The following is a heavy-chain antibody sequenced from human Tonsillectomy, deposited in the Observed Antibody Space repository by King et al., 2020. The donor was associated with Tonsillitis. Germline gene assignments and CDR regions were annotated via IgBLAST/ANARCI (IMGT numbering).Heavy chain of an antibody. V-gene: IGHV4-59*01. CDR1: GGSISSYY. D-gene: IGHD2-15*01. CDR2: IYYGGST. CDR3: ASLGPNCSGGSCYSYSYYGMDV. Sequence: VQLQESGPGLVKPSETLSLTCTVSGGSISSYYWSWIRQPPGKGLEWIGYIYYGGSTNYNPSLKSRVTISIDTSKNQFSLKLSSVTAADTAVYYCASLGPNCSGGSCYSYSYYGMDVWGQGTTVTVSS. J-gene: IGHJ6*02.